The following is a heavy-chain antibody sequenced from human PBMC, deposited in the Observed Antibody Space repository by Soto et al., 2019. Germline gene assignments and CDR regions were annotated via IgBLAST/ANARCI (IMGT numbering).Heavy chain of an antibody. J-gene: IGHJ5*02. D-gene: IGHD2-2*01. Sequence: QVQLVQYGAEVKKPGASVKVSCKASGYTFTTHGISWVRQVPGQGLEWMGWVRGDNGHTTYAQSLQGRVNMTTDTSTRTVSMGLRSLRSDYTAVYYGARDLVYCRTVSCYRERFDPWRHGTLVTVSS. V-gene: IGHV1-18*01. CDR2: VRGDNGHT. CDR3: ARDLVYCRTVSCYRERFDP. CDR1: GYTFTTHG.